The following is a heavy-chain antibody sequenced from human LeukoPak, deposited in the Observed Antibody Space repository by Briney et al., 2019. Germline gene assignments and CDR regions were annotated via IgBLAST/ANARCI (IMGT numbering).Heavy chain of an antibody. CDR3: ARAGYCSSTSCSYPYYYYYMDV. CDR1: GGTFSSYA. J-gene: IGHJ6*03. CDR2: IIPIFGTA. V-gene: IGHV1-69*05. D-gene: IGHD2-2*01. Sequence: SVKVSCKASGGTFSSYAISWVRQAPGQGLEWMGGIIPIFGTANYAQKFQGRVTITTDESTSTAYKELSSLRSEDTAVYYCARAGYCSSTSCSYPYYYYYMDVWGKGTTVTVSS.